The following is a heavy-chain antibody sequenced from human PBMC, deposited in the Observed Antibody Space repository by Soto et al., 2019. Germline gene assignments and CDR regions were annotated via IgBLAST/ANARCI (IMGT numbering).Heavy chain of an antibody. J-gene: IGHJ5*02. CDR1: GFTFSSYA. CDR3: ARDGFRYCTNGVCYGLDH. Sequence: QVQLVESGGGVVQPGRSLRLSCAASGFTFSSYAMHWVRQAPGKGLEWVAVISYDGSNKYYADSVKGRFTISRDNSKNTLYLQMNSRRAEDTAVYYCARDGFRYCTNGVCYGLDHWGQGTLVTVSS. V-gene: IGHV3-30-3*01. CDR2: ISYDGSNK. D-gene: IGHD2-8*01.